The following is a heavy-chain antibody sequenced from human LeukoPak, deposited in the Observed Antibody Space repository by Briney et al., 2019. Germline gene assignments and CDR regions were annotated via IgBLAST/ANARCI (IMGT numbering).Heavy chain of an antibody. D-gene: IGHD5-12*01. Sequence: PSETLSLTCAVYGGSFSGYYWSWIRQPPGKGLEWIGEINHSGSTNYNPSLKSRVTISVDTSKNLFSLKLSSVTSADTAVYYCASRLATIAHYYYMDVSGTRTTVTVSS. CDR3: ASRLATIAHYYYMDV. J-gene: IGHJ6*03. CDR2: INHSGST. CDR1: GGSFSGYY. V-gene: IGHV4-34*01.